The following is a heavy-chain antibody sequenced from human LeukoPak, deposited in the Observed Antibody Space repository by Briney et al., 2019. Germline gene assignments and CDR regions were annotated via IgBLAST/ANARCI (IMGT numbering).Heavy chain of an antibody. CDR3: ARAVMDYGDYEGGY. CDR2: ISAYNGNT. Sequence: ASVKVSCKASGYTFTSYGISWVRQAPGQGLEWMGWISAYNGNTNYAQKLQGSVTMTTDTPTSTAYMELRSLRSDDTAVYYCARAVMDYGDYEGGYWGQGALVTVSS. CDR1: GYTFTSYG. D-gene: IGHD4-17*01. V-gene: IGHV1-18*01. J-gene: IGHJ4*02.